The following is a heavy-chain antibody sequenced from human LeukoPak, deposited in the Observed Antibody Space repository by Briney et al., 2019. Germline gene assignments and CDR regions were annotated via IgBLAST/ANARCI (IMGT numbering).Heavy chain of an antibody. V-gene: IGHV5-51*01. CDR2: IYPGDSDT. D-gene: IGHD3-22*01. CDR1: GYSFTSYW. CDR3: ASTMIPTSPGLNWFDP. J-gene: IGHJ5*02. Sequence: GESLKISCKGSGYSFTSYWIGWGRQMPGKGLEWMGIIYPGDSDTRHSPSFQGQVTISAAKSISTAYLRWSSLKASETATSYCASTMIPTSPGLNWFDPWGAGTLVTVSS.